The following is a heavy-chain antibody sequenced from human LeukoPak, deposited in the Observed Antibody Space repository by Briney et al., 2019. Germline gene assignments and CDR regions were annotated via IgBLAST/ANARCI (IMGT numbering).Heavy chain of an antibody. V-gene: IGHV4-39*07. CDR2: IYYSGST. CDR1: GGSISSSSYY. D-gene: IGHD6-13*01. CDR3: AGSGVAAADFDY. J-gene: IGHJ4*02. Sequence: SETLSLTCTVSGGSISSSSYYWGWIRQPPGKGLEWIGSIYYSGSTYYNPSLKSRVTISVDTSKNQFSLKLSSVTAADTAVYYCAGSGVAAADFDYWGQGTLVTVSS.